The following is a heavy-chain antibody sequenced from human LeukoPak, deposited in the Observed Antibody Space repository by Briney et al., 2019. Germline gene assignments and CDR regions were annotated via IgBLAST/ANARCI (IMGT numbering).Heavy chain of an antibody. Sequence: PGGSLRLSCAASGFTFSSYSMNWVRQAPGKGLEWVSSISSSSSYIYYADSVKGRFTISRDNAKNSLYLQMNSLRAEDTAVYYCAREDCSSTSSYEDYYYGMDVWGQGTTVTVSS. V-gene: IGHV3-21*01. CDR2: ISSSSSYI. D-gene: IGHD2-2*01. CDR3: AREDCSSTSSYEDYYYGMDV. CDR1: GFTFSSYS. J-gene: IGHJ6*02.